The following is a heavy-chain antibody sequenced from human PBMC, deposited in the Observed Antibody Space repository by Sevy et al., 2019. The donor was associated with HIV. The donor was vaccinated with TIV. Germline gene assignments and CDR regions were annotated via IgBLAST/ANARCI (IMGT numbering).Heavy chain of an antibody. V-gene: IGHV3-21*01. CDR2: ITGSSNYI. CDR3: ARDFPVGTTSTFDH. D-gene: IGHD1-26*01. CDR1: GFTFSNYN. J-gene: IGHJ4*02. Sequence: GGSLRLSCAASGFTFSNYNMNWVRQAPGKGLEWVSSITGSSNYIYYADSLKGRFTASRDNAKNSLYLQMNSLRAEDTAVYYCARDFPVGTTSTFDHWGQGTLVTVSS.